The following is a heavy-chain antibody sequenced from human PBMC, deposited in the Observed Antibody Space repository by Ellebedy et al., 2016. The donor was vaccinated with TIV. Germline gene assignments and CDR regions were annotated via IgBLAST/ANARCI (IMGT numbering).Heavy chain of an antibody. CDR3: ARDDYGGGMDV. J-gene: IGHJ6*02. D-gene: IGHD4-23*01. Sequence: PGGSLRLSCAASGFTFSSYAMSWVRQAPGKGLEWVSYISSSSSTIYYADSVKGRFTISRDNSKNTLYLQMNSLRAEDTAVYYCARDDYGGGMDVWGQGTTVTVSS. CDR1: GFTFSSYA. CDR2: ISSSSSTI. V-gene: IGHV3-48*01.